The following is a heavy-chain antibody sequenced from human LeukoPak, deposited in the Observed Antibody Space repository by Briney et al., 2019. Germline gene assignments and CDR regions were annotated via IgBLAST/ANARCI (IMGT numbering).Heavy chain of an antibody. V-gene: IGHV4-59*08. CDR1: GGSISSYY. CDR3: ARHKTGIAVAGIDY. J-gene: IGHJ4*02. CDR2: IYYSGST. D-gene: IGHD6-19*01. Sequence: PSETLSLTCTVSGGSISSYYWSWIRQPPGKGLEWIGYIYYSGSTNYNPSLKSRVTISVDTSKNQFSLKLSSVTAADTAVYYCARHKTGIAVAGIDYWGQGTLVTVSS.